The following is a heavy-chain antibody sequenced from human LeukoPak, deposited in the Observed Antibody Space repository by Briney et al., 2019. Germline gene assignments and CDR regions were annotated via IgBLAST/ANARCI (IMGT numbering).Heavy chain of an antibody. CDR1: GFTFSSYA. CDR3: AKDQTSTYNWFDP. Sequence: PGGSPRLSCAASGFTFSSYAMSWVRQAPGKGLEWVSAISGSGGSTYYADSVKGRFTISRDNSENTLHLQMNSLRAEDTAVYYCAKDQTSTYNWFDPWGQGTLVTVSS. CDR2: ISGSGGST. V-gene: IGHV3-23*01. J-gene: IGHJ5*02.